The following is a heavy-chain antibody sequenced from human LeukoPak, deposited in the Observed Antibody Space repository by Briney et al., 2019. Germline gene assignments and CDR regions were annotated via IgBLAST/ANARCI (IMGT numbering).Heavy chain of an antibody. J-gene: IGHJ6*02. CDR1: GLTFSTYG. V-gene: IGHV3-30*03. CDR2: IPYDGSNK. D-gene: IGHD3-10*01. CDR3: ARYYGSGRDYYGLDV. Sequence: GGSLRLSCEASGLTFSTYGMHWVPQAPGKGLEWITLIPYDGSNKYYADSVKGRFTISRDNSKNTLYLQMNSLRAEDTAVYYCARYYGSGRDYYGLDVWGQGTTVTVFS.